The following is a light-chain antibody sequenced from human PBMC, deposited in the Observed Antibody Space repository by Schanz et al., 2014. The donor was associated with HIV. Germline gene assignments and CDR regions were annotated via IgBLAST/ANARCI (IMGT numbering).Light chain of an antibody. V-gene: IGKV1-12*01. CDR1: QDIAGW. CDR3: QHYDNLPPFT. CDR2: AAS. J-gene: IGKJ3*01. Sequence: DIQMTQSPSSVSASVGDRVTITCRASQDIAGWLAWYQQKPGKAPKLLISAASSLQSGVPSRFSGSGSGTDFTFTISSLQPEDIATYYCQHYDNLPPFTFGPGTKVDLK.